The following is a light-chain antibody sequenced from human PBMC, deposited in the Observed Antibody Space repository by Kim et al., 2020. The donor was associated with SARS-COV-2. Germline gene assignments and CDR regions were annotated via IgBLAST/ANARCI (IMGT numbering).Light chain of an antibody. CDR1: SSNIGNNY. CDR3: GTWDSSLSAAV. V-gene: IGLV1-51*01. J-gene: IGLJ7*01. CDR2: DNN. Sequence: QSVLTQPPSVSAAPGQKVTISCSGSSSNIGNNYVSWYQQLPGTAPKVLIYDNNRRPSGIPDRFSGSKSGTSATLGITGLKTGDEADYYCGTWDSSLSAAVFGGGTQLTVL.